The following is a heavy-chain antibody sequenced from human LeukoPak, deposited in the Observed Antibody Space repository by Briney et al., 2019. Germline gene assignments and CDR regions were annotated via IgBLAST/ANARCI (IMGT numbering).Heavy chain of an antibody. Sequence: PGGSLRLSCAASGFTFDDYAMHWVRQAPGTGLEWVSGISWNSGSIGYADSVKGRFTISRDNAKNSLYLQMNSLRAEDTALYYCAKDMRLRTTVTTIGFDYWGQGTLVTVSS. J-gene: IGHJ4*02. D-gene: IGHD4-17*01. CDR3: AKDMRLRTTVTTIGFDY. V-gene: IGHV3-9*01. CDR1: GFTFDDYA. CDR2: ISWNSGSI.